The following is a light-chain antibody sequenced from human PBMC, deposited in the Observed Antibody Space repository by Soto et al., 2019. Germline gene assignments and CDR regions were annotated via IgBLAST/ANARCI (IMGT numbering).Light chain of an antibody. CDR1: QDIGNN. Sequence: DIQMTQCPACLCPSVWDIVTITCRASQDIGNNLGWYQQKPGNAPRRLIYAASSLQSGVPSRFSGSGSGTEFTLTISSLQPEDFATYYCLQHYTYLWTFGQGTKVDIK. V-gene: IGKV1-17*01. CDR2: AAS. J-gene: IGKJ1*01. CDR3: LQHYTYLWT.